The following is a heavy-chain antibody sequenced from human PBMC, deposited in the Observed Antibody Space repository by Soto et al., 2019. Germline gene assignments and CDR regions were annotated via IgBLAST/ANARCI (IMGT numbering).Heavy chain of an antibody. V-gene: IGHV3-13*01. J-gene: IGHJ3*02. CDR2: IGTAGDT. Sequence: PVGSLRHSWAASGLTCSSYDMRWVRQATGKGLEWVSAIGTAGDTYYPGSVKGRFTISRENAKNSLYLQMNSLRAEDTAVYYCVAARRSDAFDIWGQGTIVTVSS. D-gene: IGHD6-6*01. CDR1: GLTCSSYD. CDR3: VAARRSDAFDI.